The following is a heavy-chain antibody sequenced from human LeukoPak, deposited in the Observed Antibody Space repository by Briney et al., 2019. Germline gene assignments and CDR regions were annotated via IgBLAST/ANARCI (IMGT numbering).Heavy chain of an antibody. V-gene: IGHV3-11*04. Sequence: GGSLRLSCAASGFTFSEYYMSWIRQVPGKGLEWVSYISSSGSTIYYADSVKGRFTISRDNAKNSLYLQMNSLRAEDTGVYYCARDSDYVWGSYRFDYWGQGTLLTVSS. CDR1: GFTFSEYY. D-gene: IGHD3-16*02. CDR3: ARDSDYVWGSYRFDY. J-gene: IGHJ4*02. CDR2: ISSSGSTI.